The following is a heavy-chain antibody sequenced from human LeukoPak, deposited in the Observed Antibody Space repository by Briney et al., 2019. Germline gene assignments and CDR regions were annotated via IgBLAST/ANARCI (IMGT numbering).Heavy chain of an antibody. J-gene: IGHJ6*03. V-gene: IGHV1-2*02. CDR2: TNPNSGGT. CDR3: ARDIVNHYYYYMDV. Sequence: ASVKVSFKASGYTFTGYYMHWVRQAPGQGLEWMGWTNPNSGGTNNAQKFQGRVTITRDTSISTAYMELSRLRSDVTAVYYCARDIVNHYYYYMDVWGKGTTVTVSS. D-gene: IGHD1-26*01. CDR1: GYTFTGYY.